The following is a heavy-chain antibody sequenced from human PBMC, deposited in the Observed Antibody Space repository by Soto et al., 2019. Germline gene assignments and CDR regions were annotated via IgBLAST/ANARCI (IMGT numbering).Heavy chain of an antibody. CDR2: IWYDGSNK. CDR3: ARGDYGPYYYYYGMDV. D-gene: IGHD4-17*01. CDR1: GFTFSSYG. V-gene: IGHV3-33*01. Sequence: GRSLRLSCAASGFTFSSYGMHWVRQAPGKGLEWVAVIWYDGSNKYYADSVKGRFTISRDNSKNTLYLQMNSLRAEDTAVYYCARGDYGPYYYYYGMDVWGQGTTVTVSS. J-gene: IGHJ6*02.